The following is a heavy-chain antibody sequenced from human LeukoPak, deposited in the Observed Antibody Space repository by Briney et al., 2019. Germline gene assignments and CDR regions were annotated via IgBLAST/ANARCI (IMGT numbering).Heavy chain of an antibody. D-gene: IGHD1-26*01. J-gene: IGHJ4*02. CDR2: ISGSGGDT. CDR1: GFAFSSYA. CDR3: AKLSWEELLSDDFDY. V-gene: IGHV3-23*01. Sequence: PGGSLRLSCAASGFAFSSYAMSWVRQAPGKGLEWVSSISGSGGDTYYADSVKGRFTISRDNSKNTLYLQMNTLRAEDTAVYYCAKLSWEELLSDDFDYWGQGTLVTVSS.